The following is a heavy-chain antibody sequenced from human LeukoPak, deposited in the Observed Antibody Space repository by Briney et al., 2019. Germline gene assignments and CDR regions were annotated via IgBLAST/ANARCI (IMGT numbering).Heavy chain of an antibody. CDR1: GFTFSSYT. J-gene: IGHJ5*02. D-gene: IGHD2-2*02. CDR3: AKDIYQLLYLGWFDP. V-gene: IGHV3-9*01. CDR2: ISWNSGSI. Sequence: PRGSLRLSCAAAGFTFSSYTMSWVRQAPGKGLEWDSGISWNSGSIGYADSVKGRFTISRDNAKNSLYLQMNSLRAEDTALYYCAKDIYQLLYLGWFDPWGQGTLATVSS.